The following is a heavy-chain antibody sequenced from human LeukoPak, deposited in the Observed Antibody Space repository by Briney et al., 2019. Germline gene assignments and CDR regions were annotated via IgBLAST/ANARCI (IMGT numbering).Heavy chain of an antibody. D-gene: IGHD2-15*01. Sequence: PGGSLRLSCAASGFTVSSNYMSWVRQAPGKGLEWVSVIYSGGSTYYADSVKGRFTISGDNSKNTLYLQMNSLRAEDTAVYYCARSPEGCSGGSCYNPPDYWGQGTLVTVSS. CDR3: ARSPEGCSGGSCYNPPDY. CDR1: GFTVSSNY. V-gene: IGHV3-66*01. CDR2: IYSGGST. J-gene: IGHJ4*02.